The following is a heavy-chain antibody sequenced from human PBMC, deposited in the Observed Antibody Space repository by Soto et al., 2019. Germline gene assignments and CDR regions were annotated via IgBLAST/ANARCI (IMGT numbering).Heavy chain of an antibody. CDR3: ARVVPPVDY. Sequence: EVQLLESGGGLVQPGASLRLSCAASGFTFSSYAMSWVRQAPGKGLEWVSGVSGSGGSTYYADSVKGRFTISRDNSKNTLYLQMSSLRAEDTAVYYCARVVPPVDYWGQGTLVTVSS. J-gene: IGHJ4*02. D-gene: IGHD1-26*01. V-gene: IGHV3-23*01. CDR2: VSGSGGST. CDR1: GFTFSSYA.